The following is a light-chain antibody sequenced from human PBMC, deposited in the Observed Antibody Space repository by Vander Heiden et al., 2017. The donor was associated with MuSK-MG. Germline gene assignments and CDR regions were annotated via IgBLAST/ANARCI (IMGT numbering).Light chain of an antibody. Sequence: AIQMTQSPSSLSASAGDRVTITCRASQDIRTDLGWYQQKPGKVPQLLIYAASTLQGGVPSRFGGTGSGTDFALTISSLQPEDFATYYCRRDYIYPLTFGGGTKVEIK. V-gene: IGKV1-6*01. CDR3: RRDYIYPLT. CDR1: QDIRTD. J-gene: IGKJ4*01. CDR2: AAS.